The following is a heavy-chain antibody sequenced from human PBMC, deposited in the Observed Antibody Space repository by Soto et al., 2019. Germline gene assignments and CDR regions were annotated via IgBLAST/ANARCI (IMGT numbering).Heavy chain of an antibody. CDR3: ANLWSGYQYYYYYYGMDV. Sequence: QPGGALRLSCAASGFTLSSYGMHWVRQAPGKGLEWVAVISYDGSNKYYADSVKGRFTISRDNSKNTLYLQMNSLRAGDTAVYYCANLWSGYQYYYYYYGMDVWGQGTTVTVSS. J-gene: IGHJ6*02. CDR2: ISYDGSNK. V-gene: IGHV3-30*18. D-gene: IGHD3-3*01. CDR1: GFTLSSYG.